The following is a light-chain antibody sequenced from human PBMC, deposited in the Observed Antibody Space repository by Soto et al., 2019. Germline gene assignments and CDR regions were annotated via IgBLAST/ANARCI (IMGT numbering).Light chain of an antibody. CDR2: GAS. J-gene: IGKJ2*01. CDR3: QQYNNWPPYT. Sequence: EIVMTQSPATLSVSPGERATLSCRASRSVSSNLAWYQQKPGQAPRLLMYGASTRATGIPARFSGSGSGTEFTLTISSLQSEDFAVYYCQQYNNWPPYTFGRGTKVDIK. CDR1: RSVSSN. V-gene: IGKV3-15*01.